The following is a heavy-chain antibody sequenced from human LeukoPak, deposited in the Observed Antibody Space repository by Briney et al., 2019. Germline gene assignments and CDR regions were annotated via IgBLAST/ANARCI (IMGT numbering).Heavy chain of an antibody. CDR2: ISSSSSTI. D-gene: IGHD5-24*01. Sequence: GRSLRLSCAASGFTFSSYSMNWVRQAPGKGLEWVSYISSSSSTIYYADSVKGRFTISRDNAKNSLYLQMSSLRDDDTAVYYCTRDRGWQQFDFWGQGTLVRVSS. CDR1: GFTFSSYS. J-gene: IGHJ4*02. CDR3: TRDRGWQQFDF. V-gene: IGHV3-48*02.